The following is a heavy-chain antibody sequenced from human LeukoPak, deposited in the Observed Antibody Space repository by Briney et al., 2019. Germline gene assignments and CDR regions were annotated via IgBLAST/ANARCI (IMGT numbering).Heavy chain of an antibody. CDR2: INHSGST. J-gene: IGHJ6*02. CDR1: GGSFSGYY. V-gene: IGHV4-34*01. Sequence: SETLSLTCAVYGGSFSGYYWSWIRQPPGKGLEWIGEINHSGSTNYNPSLKSRVTISVDTSKNQFSLKLSSVTAADTAVYYCARGLPTYSGSYYGYYYYGMDVWGQGTRVTVSS. CDR3: ARGLPTYSGSYYGYYYYGMDV. D-gene: IGHD1-26*01.